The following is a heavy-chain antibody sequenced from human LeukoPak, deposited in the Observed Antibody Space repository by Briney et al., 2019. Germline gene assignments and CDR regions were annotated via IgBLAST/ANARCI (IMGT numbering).Heavy chain of an antibody. Sequence: GGSLRLSCTVSGFTVSSNSMSWVRQAPGKGLEWVSFIYSGTIHYSDSVKGRFTISRDNSENTLYLQMNSLRAEDTAVYYCARRAGAYSHPYDYWGQGTLVTVSS. CDR3: ARRAGAYSHPYDY. CDR1: GFTVSSNS. V-gene: IGHV3-53*01. CDR2: IYSGTI. D-gene: IGHD4/OR15-4a*01. J-gene: IGHJ4*02.